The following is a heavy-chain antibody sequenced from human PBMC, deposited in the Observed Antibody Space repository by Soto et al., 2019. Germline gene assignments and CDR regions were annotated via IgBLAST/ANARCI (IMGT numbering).Heavy chain of an antibody. V-gene: IGHV1-69*01. Sequence: QVQLVQSGAEVKKPGSSVKVSCKASGGTFSSYAISWVRQAPGQGLEWMGGIIPIFGTANYAQKFQGRVTITADESTSTAYMELSSLRSEETAVYYCARTPYSITMIVVVITGWFDPWGQGTLVTVSS. J-gene: IGHJ5*02. CDR2: IIPIFGTA. CDR1: GGTFSSYA. CDR3: ARTPYSITMIVVVITGWFDP. D-gene: IGHD3-22*01.